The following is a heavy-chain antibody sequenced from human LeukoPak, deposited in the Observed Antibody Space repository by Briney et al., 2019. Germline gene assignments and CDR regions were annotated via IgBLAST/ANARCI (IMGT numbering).Heavy chain of an antibody. J-gene: IGHJ4*02. V-gene: IGHV5-51*01. CDR2: IYPDDSDT. CDR1: GYSFTNYW. CDR3: ATTATRGIPHYFDS. D-gene: IGHD6-6*01. Sequence: GESLKISCKGSGYSFTNYWIGWVRQMPGKGLEWMGIIYPDDSDTRYSPSFQGQVTISADKSITTAYLRWSSLKASDTAMYYCATTATRGIPHYFDSWGQGTLVTVSS.